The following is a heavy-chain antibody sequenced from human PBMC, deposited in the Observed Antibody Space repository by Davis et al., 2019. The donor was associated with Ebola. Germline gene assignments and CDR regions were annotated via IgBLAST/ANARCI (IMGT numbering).Heavy chain of an antibody. CDR3: AHSLTIFGVVPFDY. CDR1: GFSLRTSGVG. Sequence: SGPTLAKPTQTLTLTCTFSGFSLRTSGVGVGWIRQPPGKALEWLAPIYWDDDKRYSPSLKSRLTITKDTSKNQVVLTMTNMDPVDTATYYCAHSLTIFGVVPFDYWGQGTLVTVSS. V-gene: IGHV2-5*02. CDR2: IYWDDDK. D-gene: IGHD3-3*01. J-gene: IGHJ4*02.